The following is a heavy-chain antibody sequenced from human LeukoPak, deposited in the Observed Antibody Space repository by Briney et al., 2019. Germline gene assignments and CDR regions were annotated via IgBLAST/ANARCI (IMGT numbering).Heavy chain of an antibody. V-gene: IGHV1-46*01. J-gene: IGHJ4*02. CDR1: GYTFTNYY. CDR2: INPSGGST. CDR3: ARAQLGSNRPGDF. Sequence: ASVKVSCKASGYTFTNYYIHWVRQAPGQGLEWMGLINPSGGSTSYAQKFQGRVTITRDTSASTDYMELTSLRSEDTAVYYCARAQLGSNRPGDFWGQGTLVTVSS. D-gene: IGHD6-13*01.